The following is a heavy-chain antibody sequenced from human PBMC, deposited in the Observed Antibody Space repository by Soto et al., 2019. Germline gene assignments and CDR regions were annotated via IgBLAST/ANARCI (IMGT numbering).Heavy chain of an antibody. V-gene: IGHV4-59*01. CDR3: AGGFLEWLLPSRADTPFDY. CDR1: GGSISSYY. CDR2: IYYSGST. Sequence: PSETLSLTWTVSGGSISSYYWSWIRQPPGKGLEWIGYIYYSGSTNYNPSLKSRVTISVDTSKNQFSLKLSSVTAADTAVYYCAGGFLEWLLPSRADTPFDYWGQGTLVTVSS. D-gene: IGHD3-3*01. J-gene: IGHJ4*02.